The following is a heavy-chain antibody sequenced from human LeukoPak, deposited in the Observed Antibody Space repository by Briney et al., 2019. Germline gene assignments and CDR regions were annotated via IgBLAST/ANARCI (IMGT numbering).Heavy chain of an antibody. CDR2: ISSSSSYI. CDR1: GFTFSSYS. D-gene: IGHD6-13*01. J-gene: IGHJ4*01. V-gene: IGHV3-21*01. Sequence: GGSLRLSCAASGFTFSSYSMNWVRRAPGKGLEGVSSISSSSSYIYYADSVKGRFTISRDNAKHSLNLQINSLRAEDTAVYYCARAFEGIAAALDYWGQGTLVTVSS. CDR3: ARAFEGIAAALDY.